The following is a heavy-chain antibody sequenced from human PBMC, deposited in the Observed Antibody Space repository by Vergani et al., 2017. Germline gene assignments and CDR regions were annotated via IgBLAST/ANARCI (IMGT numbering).Heavy chain of an antibody. V-gene: IGHV3-43*02. CDR2: ISGDGGST. CDR3: AKDSSIDSSGVFDY. D-gene: IGHD6-19*01. J-gene: IGHJ4*02. CDR1: GFTFDDYA. Sequence: EVQLVESGGGVVQPGGSLRLSCAASGFTFDDYAMHWVRQAPGKGLEWVSLISGDGGSTYYADSVKGRFTISRDNSKNSLYLQMNSLRTEDTALYYCAKDSSIDSSGVFDYWGQGTLVTVSS.